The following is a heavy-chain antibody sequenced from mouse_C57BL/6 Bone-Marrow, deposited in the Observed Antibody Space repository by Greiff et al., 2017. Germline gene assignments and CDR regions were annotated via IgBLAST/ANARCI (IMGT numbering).Heavy chain of an antibody. Sequence: EVQLQQSGAELVKPGASVKLSCTASGFNFKDYYMHWVKQRTEQGLEWIGKIDPDDGDTKYAPKFKGKATITADTSSNPAYLQRSRLTSEDTAFYYCARDGNFWYFDVWGTGTTVTVSS. V-gene: IGHV14-2*01. CDR2: IDPDDGDT. D-gene: IGHD2-1*01. J-gene: IGHJ1*03. CDR3: ARDGNFWYFDV. CDR1: GFNFKDYY.